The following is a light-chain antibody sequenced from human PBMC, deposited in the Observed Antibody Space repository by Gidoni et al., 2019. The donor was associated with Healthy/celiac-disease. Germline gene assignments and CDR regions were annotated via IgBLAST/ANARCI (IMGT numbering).Light chain of an antibody. J-gene: IGLJ2*01. CDR3: CSYAGSSTYVV. Sequence: QSALTQPASVSGSPGQSITISCTGTSSDVGGYTRVSWYQQHPGKAPKLMIYEGSTRPSGVSNRFSGSKSGNTASLTLSGLQAEDEADYYCCSYAGSSTYVVFGGGTKLTVL. CDR1: SSDVGGYTR. CDR2: EGS. V-gene: IGLV2-23*01.